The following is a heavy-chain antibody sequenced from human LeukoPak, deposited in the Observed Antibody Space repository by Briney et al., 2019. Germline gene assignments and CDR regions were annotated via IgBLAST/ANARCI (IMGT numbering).Heavy chain of an antibody. V-gene: IGHV4-39*01. CDR3: ARHRGPVFPNLRGPAYYFDY. CDR1: GGSISSSSYY. D-gene: IGHD2-8*01. Sequence: SETLSLTCTVSGGSISSSSYYWGWIRQPPGKGLEWIGSIYYSGSTYYNPSLKSRVTISVDTSKNQFSLKLSSVTAADTAVYYCARHRGPVFPNLRGPAYYFDYWGQGTLVTVSS. J-gene: IGHJ4*02. CDR2: IYYSGST.